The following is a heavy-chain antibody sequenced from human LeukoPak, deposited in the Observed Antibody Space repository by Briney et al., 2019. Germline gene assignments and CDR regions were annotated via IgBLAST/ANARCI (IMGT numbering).Heavy chain of an antibody. D-gene: IGHD2-2*01. CDR2: IYYSGST. J-gene: IGHJ4*02. V-gene: IGHV4-31*03. Sequence: SQTLSLTCTVSGGSISSGGYYWSWIRQHPGRGLVWVGYIYYSGSTYYNPSLKSRVTISVDTSKNQYSLMFSSVTAADTALYWCARHNAPRRVGFDFWGQGILVTVSS. CDR3: ARHNAPRRVGFDF. CDR1: GGSISSGGYY.